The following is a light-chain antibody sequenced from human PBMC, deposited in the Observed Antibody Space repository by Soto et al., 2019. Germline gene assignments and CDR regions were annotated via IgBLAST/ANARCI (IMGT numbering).Light chain of an antibody. CDR1: QSISNW. Sequence: DIQMTQSPSTLSASVGDRVTITCRASQSISNWLAWYQQKQGKAPKLLIYKASTLESGVPSRFSGSGSGTEFTLTISSLQPDDFATYCCQQYNSYWYTFGQGTKLDIK. J-gene: IGKJ2*01. CDR3: QQYNSYWYT. V-gene: IGKV1-5*03. CDR2: KAS.